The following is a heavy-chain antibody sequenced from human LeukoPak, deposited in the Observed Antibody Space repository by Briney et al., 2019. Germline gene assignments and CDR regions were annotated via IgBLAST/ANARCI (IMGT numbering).Heavy chain of an antibody. CDR2: IYPGDSDT. J-gene: IGHJ4*02. D-gene: IGHD2-15*01. CDR1: GYSFTSYW. V-gene: IGHV5-51*01. Sequence: GESLKISCKCSGYSFTSYWIGWVRQMPGKGLELMGIIYPGDSDTRYSPSFQGQVTISADKSISTAYLQWSSLKASDTAMYYCARQFCSGGSCYSVYDYWGQGTLVTVSS. CDR3: ARQFCSGGSCYSVYDY.